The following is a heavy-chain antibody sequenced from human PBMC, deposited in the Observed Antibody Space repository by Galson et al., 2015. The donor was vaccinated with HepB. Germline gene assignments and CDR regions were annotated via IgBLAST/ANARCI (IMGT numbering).Heavy chain of an antibody. CDR2: FYYSGST. J-gene: IGHJ6*02. CDR1: GGSISSGGYY. Sequence: LSLTCTVSGGSISSGGYYWTWIRQLPGKGLEWIGNFYYSGSTHYNPSLKSRLAISVDTSKNQFSLNLSSVTAADTAIYYCARERRYNWNYGEYYYGMDVWGQGTTVTVSS. V-gene: IGHV4-31*03. D-gene: IGHD1-7*01. CDR3: ARERRYNWNYGEYYYGMDV.